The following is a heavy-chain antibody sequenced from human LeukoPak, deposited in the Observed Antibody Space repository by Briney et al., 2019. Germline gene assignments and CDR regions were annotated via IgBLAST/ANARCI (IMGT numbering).Heavy chain of an antibody. CDR2: VSADGSNK. Sequence: PGRSLRLSCEASGFTFSDYGMHAVRQAPSKGLEWVAVVSADGSNKQYADSGKGRFTISRDHSKNTLNLQLNSLRSEDTAVYYCAKGGVSDIGSWYGDYFDYWGQGTLVTVSS. J-gene: IGHJ4*02. CDR3: AKGGVSDIGSWYGDYFDY. D-gene: IGHD6-13*01. V-gene: IGHV3-30*18. CDR1: GFTFSDYG.